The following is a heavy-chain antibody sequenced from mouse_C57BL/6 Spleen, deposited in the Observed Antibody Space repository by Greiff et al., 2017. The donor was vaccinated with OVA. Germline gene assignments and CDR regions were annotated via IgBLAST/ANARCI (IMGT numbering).Heavy chain of an antibody. CDR1: GYSFTSYY. CDR2: IYPGSGNT. J-gene: IGHJ3*01. V-gene: IGHV1-66*01. D-gene: IGHD2-1*01. CDR3: ARDYGKGAWFAY. Sequence: VKLMESGPELVKPGASVKISCKASGYSFTSYYIHWVKQRPGQGLEWIGWIYPGSGNTKYNEKFKGKATLTADTSSSTAYLQLSSLTSEDSAVYYCARDYGKGAWFAYWGKGTLVTVSA.